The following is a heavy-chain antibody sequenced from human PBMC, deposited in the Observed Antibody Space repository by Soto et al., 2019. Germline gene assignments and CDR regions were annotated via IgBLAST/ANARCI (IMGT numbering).Heavy chain of an antibody. CDR1: GFTFSSYA. V-gene: IGHV3-23*01. J-gene: IGHJ4*02. CDR2: ISGSGGST. D-gene: IGHD5-12*01. CDR3: AKAEGIVATFFKFDC. Sequence: EVQLLESGGGLVQPGGSLRLSCAASGFTFSSYAMSWVRQAPGKGLEWVSAISGSGGSTYYADSVKGRFTISRDNSKNTRDLQMNCLSAKDTAVYYCAKAEGIVATFFKFDCWGQGTLVIVSS.